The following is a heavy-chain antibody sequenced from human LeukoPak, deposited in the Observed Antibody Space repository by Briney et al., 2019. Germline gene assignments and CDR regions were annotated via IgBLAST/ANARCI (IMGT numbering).Heavy chain of an antibody. CDR3: ARGLGRYSSS. CDR1: GGSISSGGYS. V-gene: IGHV4-30-2*01. Sequence: SETLSLACAVSGGSISSGGYSWSWIRQPPGKGLEWIGYIYHSGSTNYNPSLKSRVTISVDTSKNQSSLKLSSVTAADTAVYYCARGLGRYSSSWGQGTLVTVSS. J-gene: IGHJ4*02. D-gene: IGHD6-13*01. CDR2: IYHSGST.